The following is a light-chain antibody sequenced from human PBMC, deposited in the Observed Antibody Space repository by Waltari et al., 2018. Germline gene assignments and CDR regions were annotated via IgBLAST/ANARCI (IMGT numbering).Light chain of an antibody. J-gene: IGLJ1*01. CDR2: RNN. CDR1: SNNVGNQG. Sequence: QAGLTQPPSVSKGLRPTATLTCTGNSNNVGNQGAAWLQQHQGHPPKLLSYRNNNRPSGISERFSASRSGNTASLTITGLQPEDEADYYCSAWDSSLSAHVFGTGTKVTVL. V-gene: IGLV10-54*04. CDR3: SAWDSSLSAHV.